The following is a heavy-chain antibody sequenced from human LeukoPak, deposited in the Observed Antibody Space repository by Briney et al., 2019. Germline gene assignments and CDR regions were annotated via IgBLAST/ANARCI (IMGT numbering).Heavy chain of an antibody. J-gene: IGHJ6*02. CDR1: EFTFSSYI. CDR2: ISSGGIGTI. V-gene: IGHV3-48*04. D-gene: IGHD2/OR15-2a*01. CDR3: ARNRFYSMDV. Sequence: GGSLRLSSAASEFTFSSYIMNWVRQAPGKGLEWVSYISSGGIGTIYYADSVKGRFTVSRDNAKKSLYLQMNNLRAEDTAVYYCARNRFYSMDVWGQGTTVTVSS.